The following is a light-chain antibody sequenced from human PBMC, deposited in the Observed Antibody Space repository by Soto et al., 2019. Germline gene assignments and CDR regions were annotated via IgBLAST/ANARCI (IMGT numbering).Light chain of an antibody. CDR1: SSIFGPYNL. CDR2: EVF. CDR3: CSYVDSVT. V-gene: IGLV2-23*02. J-gene: IGLJ2*01. Sequence: QSVLTQPASMSGSVGQSITISCTGSSSIFGPYNLVSWYQQYPGKAPRVLLYEVFKRPSGVSDRFSGLLSGNTAYLTISSLQAEDEADYYCCSYVDSVTFGGGTKVTVL.